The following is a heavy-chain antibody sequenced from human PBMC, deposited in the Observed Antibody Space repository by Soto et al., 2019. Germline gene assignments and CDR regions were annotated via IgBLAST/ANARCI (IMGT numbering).Heavy chain of an antibody. D-gene: IGHD3-3*01. J-gene: IGHJ5*02. CDR2: IWYDGSNK. CDR3: AKGILEWENRFDP. Sequence: SGGSLRLSRAASGFTFSSYGMHWVRQAPGKGLEWVAVIWYDGSNKYYADSVKGRFTISRDNSKNTLYLQMNSLRAEDTALYYCAKGILEWENRFDPWGHGTLVTVSS. CDR1: GFTFSSYG. V-gene: IGHV3-30*02.